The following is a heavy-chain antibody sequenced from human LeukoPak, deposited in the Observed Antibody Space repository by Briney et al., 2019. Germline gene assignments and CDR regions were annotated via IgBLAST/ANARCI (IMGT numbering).Heavy chain of an antibody. CDR3: ARVPGDSGYFDY. J-gene: IGHJ4*02. CDR2: IYPRDGST. Sequence: ASVKVSCKASGYTFTSNYIHWVRQAPGQGLEWMGMIYPRDGSTSYAQKFQGRVTVTRDTSTSTVHMELSGLRSEDTAMYYCARVPGDSGYFDYWGQGILVTVSS. CDR1: GYTFTSNY. D-gene: IGHD3-22*01. V-gene: IGHV1-46*01.